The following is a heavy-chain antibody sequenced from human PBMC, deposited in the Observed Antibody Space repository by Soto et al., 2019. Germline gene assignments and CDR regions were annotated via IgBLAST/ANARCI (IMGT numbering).Heavy chain of an antibody. CDR3: AGLSYYYFDY. V-gene: IGHV3-48*02. CDR1: GFTFSSYS. CDR2: ISSSSSTI. J-gene: IGHJ4*02. D-gene: IGHD3-16*02. Sequence: EVQLVESGGGLVQPGGSLRLSCAASGFTFSSYSMNWVRQAPGKGLEWVSYISSSSSTIYYADSVKGRFTISRDNAKNSLYLQMNGLSDLYTAVYYCAGLSYYYFDYWGQGTLVTVSS.